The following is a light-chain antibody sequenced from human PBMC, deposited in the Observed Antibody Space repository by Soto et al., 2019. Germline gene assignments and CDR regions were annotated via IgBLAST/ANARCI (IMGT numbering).Light chain of an antibody. CDR1: KSLSNNIC. CDR2: GAS. CDR3: QQYGNSPQT. V-gene: IGKV3-20*01. J-gene: IGKJ1*01. Sequence: EIVLTQSPATLPLSPGKRATLSCRPSKSLSNNICLAWYQQKPGQAPRLLIYGASSRATGIPNRFSGSGSGTDFTLTISRLEPEDFAVYYCQQYGNSPQTFGQGTKVDIK.